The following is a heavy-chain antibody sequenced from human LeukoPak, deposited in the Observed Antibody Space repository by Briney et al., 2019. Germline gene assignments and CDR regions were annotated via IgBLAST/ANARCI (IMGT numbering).Heavy chain of an antibody. CDR1: GYTFTNYY. V-gene: IGHV1-46*01. CDR2: IIPSGGTT. J-gene: IGHJ4*02. CDR3: ARAERWSQFDY. D-gene: IGHD5-24*01. Sequence: ASVKVSCKASGYTFTNYYMHWVRQASGQGLEGMGIIIPSGGTTTYAQKFQGRGTMTSDTSTSTVYMELSSLRFEDTAVYYCARAERWSQFDYWGQGTLVTVSS.